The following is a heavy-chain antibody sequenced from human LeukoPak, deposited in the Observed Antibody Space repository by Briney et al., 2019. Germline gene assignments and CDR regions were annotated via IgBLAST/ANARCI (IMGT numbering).Heavy chain of an antibody. Sequence: PSQTLSLTCTVSGGSISSGSYYWSWIRQPPGKGLEWIGYIYYSGSTNYNPSLKSRVTISVDTSKNQFSLKLSSVTAADTAVYYCARVRGYSYGIDYWGQGTLVTVSS. V-gene: IGHV4-61*01. CDR3: ARVRGYSYGIDY. J-gene: IGHJ4*02. D-gene: IGHD5-18*01. CDR2: IYYSGST. CDR1: GGSISSGSYY.